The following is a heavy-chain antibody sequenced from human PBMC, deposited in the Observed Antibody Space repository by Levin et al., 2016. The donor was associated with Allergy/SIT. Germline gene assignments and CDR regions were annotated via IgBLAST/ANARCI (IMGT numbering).Heavy chain of an antibody. V-gene: IGHV1-2*02. CDR2: INPNSGGA. CDR3: ARDIAHVWGDFEACDY. CDR1: GYTFTDYS. D-gene: IGHD3-16*01. J-gene: IGHJ4*02. Sequence: ASVKVSCKTSGYTFTDYSINWVRQAPGQGLEWMGWINPNSGGANYAEKFQDRVTMSRDTSITTAHMELSGLRSDDTAVYYCARDIAHVWGDFEACDYWGQGTLVTVSS.